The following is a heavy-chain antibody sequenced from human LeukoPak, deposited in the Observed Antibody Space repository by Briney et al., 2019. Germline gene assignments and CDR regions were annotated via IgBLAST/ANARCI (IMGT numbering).Heavy chain of an antibody. V-gene: IGHV1-2*06. Sequence: ASVKVSCKASGYTFTGYYMHWVRQAPGQGLEWMGRINPNSGGTNYAQRFQGRVTMTRVTSISTAYMELSSLRSEDTAVYYCASNDYSISSSHNWFDPWGQGTLVTVSS. D-gene: IGHD4-11*01. CDR1: GYTFTGYY. J-gene: IGHJ5*02. CDR2: INPNSGGT. CDR3: ASNDYSISSSHNWFDP.